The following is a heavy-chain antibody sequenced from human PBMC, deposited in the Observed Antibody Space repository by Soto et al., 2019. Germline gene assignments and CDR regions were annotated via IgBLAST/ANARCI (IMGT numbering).Heavy chain of an antibody. D-gene: IGHD6-13*01. V-gene: IGHV3-7*01. CDR2: INQNGRDK. Sequence: GGSLRLSCAASGFTLSNYWMSWVRQAPGKGLEWVANINQNGRDKYYVDSVKGRFTISRDNAKELLYLQMNSLRDEDAAVYYCAREPTTADVKYGMDVWGQGTTVTVS. CDR3: AREPTTADVKYGMDV. CDR1: GFTLSNYW. J-gene: IGHJ6*02.